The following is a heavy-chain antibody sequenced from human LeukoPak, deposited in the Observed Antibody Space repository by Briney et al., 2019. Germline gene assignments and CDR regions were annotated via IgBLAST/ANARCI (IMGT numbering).Heavy chain of an antibody. CDR2: ISSSSSYI. CDR3: ARDRYSSGWFDY. CDR1: GFTFSSYS. V-gene: IGHV3-21*01. Sequence: SGGSLRLSCAASGFTFSSYSMNWVRQAPGKGLEWVSSISSSSSYIYYADSVKGRFTISRDSAKNSLYLQMNSLRAEDTAVYYCARDRYSSGWFDYWGQGTLVTVSS. D-gene: IGHD6-19*01. J-gene: IGHJ4*02.